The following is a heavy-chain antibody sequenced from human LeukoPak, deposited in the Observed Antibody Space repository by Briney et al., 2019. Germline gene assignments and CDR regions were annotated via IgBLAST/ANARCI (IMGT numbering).Heavy chain of an antibody. J-gene: IGHJ4*02. D-gene: IGHD2-2*01. CDR2: IYYSGST. CDR3: ARAISGGCSSTSRYGENFDY. Sequence: SETLSLTCTVSGGSISSGGYYWSWIRQHPGKGLEWIGYIYYSGSTYYNPSLKSRVTISVDTSKNQFSLKLSSVTAADTAVYYCARAISGGCSSTSRYGENFDYWGQGTLVTVSS. CDR1: GGSISSGGYY. V-gene: IGHV4-31*03.